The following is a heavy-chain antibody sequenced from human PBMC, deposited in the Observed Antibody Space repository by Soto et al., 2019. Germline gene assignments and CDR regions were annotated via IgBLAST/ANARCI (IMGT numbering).Heavy chain of an antibody. J-gene: IGHJ6*02. D-gene: IGHD6-13*01. CDR2: INKDGSEK. Sequence: GGSLRLSCEASGFTFTTCWMTWVRQAPGKGLEWVANINKDGSEKFYVDSVKGRFTISRDNAKNSLYLQMNSLRAEDTAVYYCARALGAAAGTYYYGMDVWGQGTPVTVYS. CDR3: ARALGAAAGTYYYGMDV. CDR1: GFTFTTCW. V-gene: IGHV3-7*01.